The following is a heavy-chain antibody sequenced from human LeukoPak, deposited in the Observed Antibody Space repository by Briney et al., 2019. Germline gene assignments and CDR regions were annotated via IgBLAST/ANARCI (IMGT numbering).Heavy chain of an antibody. CDR3: ARDQTTVTKGFDI. Sequence: SETLSLTCTVSGASITSSNYYWAWIRQPPGKGLEWIGSLYDAGNTYYNPSLKSRVAISVDTAKKQVSLRLTSLTAADTAVYFCARDQTTVTKGFDIWGQGTVVTVSS. CDR2: LYDAGNT. V-gene: IGHV4-39*07. J-gene: IGHJ3*02. CDR1: GASITSSNYY. D-gene: IGHD4-17*01.